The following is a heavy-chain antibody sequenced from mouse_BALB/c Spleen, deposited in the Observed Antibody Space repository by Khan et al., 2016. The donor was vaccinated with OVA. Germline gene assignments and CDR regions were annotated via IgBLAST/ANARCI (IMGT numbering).Heavy chain of an antibody. V-gene: IGHV3-1*02. J-gene: IGHJ2*01. CDR2: MHFSGRT. D-gene: IGHD2-4*01. CDR1: GFSITSDYS. Sequence: QLEESGPDLVEPSQSLSLTCTVTGFSITSDYSWHWIRQFPGNKLEWLGYMHFSGRTNYTPSLNSRISITRDSSRNQFFLQLNSVTTEDSATYYCPIFDYVGIDPWGQDTTLTVSS. CDR3: PIFDYVGIDP.